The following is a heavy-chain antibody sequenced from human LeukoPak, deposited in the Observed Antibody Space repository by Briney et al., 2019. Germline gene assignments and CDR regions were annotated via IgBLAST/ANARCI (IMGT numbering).Heavy chain of an antibody. V-gene: IGHV4-4*07. Sequence: PSETLSLTCAVSGGSLENNHWAWIRLPAGKGLEWIGRLHVSGNTNFNPSLKSRVTISVDTSKNQFSLKMTSMTAADTAVYFCARDPLRSSFDSWGQGILVTV. CDR1: GGSLENNH. CDR3: ARDPLRSSFDS. D-gene: IGHD1-26*01. CDR2: LHVSGNT. J-gene: IGHJ4*02.